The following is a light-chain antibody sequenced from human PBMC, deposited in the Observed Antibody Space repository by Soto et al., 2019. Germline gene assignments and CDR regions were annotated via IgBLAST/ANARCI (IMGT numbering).Light chain of an antibody. Sequence: DIQMTQSPSTLSASVGDRVTITCRASQSISNWLAWYQPKPGKAPKVLIYDASSLERGVPSRLSGSGSGTEFTLPIRSLQPDDFAIYYCQQYNSYSTFGQGTKVDIK. CDR1: QSISNW. V-gene: IGKV1-5*01. CDR2: DAS. CDR3: QQYNSYST. J-gene: IGKJ1*01.